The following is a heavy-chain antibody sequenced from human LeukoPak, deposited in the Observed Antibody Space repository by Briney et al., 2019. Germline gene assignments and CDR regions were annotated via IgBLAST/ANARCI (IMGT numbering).Heavy chain of an antibody. CDR2: TYYRSKWYN. V-gene: IGHV6-1*01. CDR3: ARAVAGTVGWFNS. D-gene: IGHD1-1*01. CDR1: GDSVSSDSAA. J-gene: IGHJ5*01. Sequence: SQTLSLTCAISGDSVSSDSAAWNWIRQSPSRGLEWLGRTYYRSKWYNDYSAFVKSRIIINPDTSKNQFSLQLNSVTPEDTAVYYCARAVAGTVGWFNSWGQGTLVTVSS.